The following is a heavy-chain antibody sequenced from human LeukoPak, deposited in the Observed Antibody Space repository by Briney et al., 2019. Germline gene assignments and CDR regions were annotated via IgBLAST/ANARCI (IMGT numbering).Heavy chain of an antibody. D-gene: IGHD3-10*01. CDR1: GGSISNYY. V-gene: IGHV4-59*12. J-gene: IGHJ6*03. Sequence: PSETLSLTCTVSGGSISNYYWNWIRQPPGKGLEWIGYIYYTGSTNYNPSLKSRVTMSVDTSKNQFSLKLSSVTAADTAVYYCARDRLGYYGSAPSMDVWGKGTTVTISS. CDR2: IYYTGST. CDR3: ARDRLGYYGSAPSMDV.